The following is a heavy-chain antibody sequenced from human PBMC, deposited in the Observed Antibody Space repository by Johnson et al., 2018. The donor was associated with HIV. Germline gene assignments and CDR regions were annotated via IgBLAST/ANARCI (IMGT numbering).Heavy chain of an antibody. CDR2: IKQDGSEK. CDR1: GFTFSSYG. CDR3: AREGPSERAGFDI. J-gene: IGHJ3*02. Sequence: VQLVESGGGVVQPGGSLRLSCAASGFTFSSYGMHWVRQAPGKGLEWVANIKQDGSEKYYVDSVKGRFTISRDNAKNSLYLQMNSLRAEDTAVYYCAREGPSERAGFDIWGQGTMVTVSS. V-gene: IGHV3-7*03.